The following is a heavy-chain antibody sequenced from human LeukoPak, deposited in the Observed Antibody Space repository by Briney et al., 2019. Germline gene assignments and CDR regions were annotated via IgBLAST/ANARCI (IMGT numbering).Heavy chain of an antibody. CDR2: INSDGSST. V-gene: IGHV3-74*01. D-gene: IGHD1-26*01. J-gene: IGHJ5*02. Sequence: GGSLRLSCAASGFTFSSYWMHWVRQAPGKGLLCVSRINSDGSSTIYADSVKGRFTISRDNAKNTLCLQMNSLRAEDTAVYYCARGVVGARFDPWGQGTLVTVSS. CDR3: ARGVVGARFDP. CDR1: GFTFSSYW.